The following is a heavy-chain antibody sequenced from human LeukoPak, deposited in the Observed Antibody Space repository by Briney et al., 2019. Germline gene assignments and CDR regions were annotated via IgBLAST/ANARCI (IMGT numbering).Heavy chain of an antibody. J-gene: IGHJ3*02. CDR2: IYYSGST. V-gene: IGHV4-59*01. D-gene: IGHD3-3*01. CDR1: GGSISSYY. CDR3: ARGRFLFAFDI. Sequence: SETLSLTCTVSGGSISSYYWSWIRQPPGKGLEWIGYIYYSGSTNYNPSLKSRVTISVDTSKNQFSLKLSSVTAADTAVYYCARGRFLFAFDIWGQGTMVTVSS.